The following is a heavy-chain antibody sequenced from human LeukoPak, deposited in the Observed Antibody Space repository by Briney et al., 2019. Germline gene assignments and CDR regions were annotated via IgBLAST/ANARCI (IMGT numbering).Heavy chain of an antibody. D-gene: IGHD4-17*01. CDR3: ARAPADYGDPHFDY. CDR2: IIPIFGTA. Sequence: GASVKVSCKASGGTFSSYAIGWVRQAPGQGLEWMGGIIPIFGTANYAQKFQGRVTITADKSTSTAYMELSSLRSEDTAVYYCARAPADYGDPHFDYWGQGTLVTVSS. J-gene: IGHJ4*02. CDR1: GGTFSSYA. V-gene: IGHV1-69*06.